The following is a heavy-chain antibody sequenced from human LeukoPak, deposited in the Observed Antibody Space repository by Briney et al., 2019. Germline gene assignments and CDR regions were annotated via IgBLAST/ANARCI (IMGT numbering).Heavy chain of an antibody. V-gene: IGHV3-9*01. CDR3: AKGYCSGGSCYGFDP. D-gene: IGHD2-15*01. Sequence: GRSLRLSCAASGFTFDDYAMHWVRQAPGKGLEWVSGISWNSGSIGYADSVKGRFTISRDNAKNSLYLQMNSLRAEDTALYYCAKGYCSGGSCYGFDPWGQGTLDTVSS. CDR2: ISWNSGSI. J-gene: IGHJ5*02. CDR1: GFTFDDYA.